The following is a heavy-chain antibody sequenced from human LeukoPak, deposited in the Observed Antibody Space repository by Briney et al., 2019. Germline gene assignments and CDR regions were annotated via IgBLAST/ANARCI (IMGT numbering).Heavy chain of an antibody. V-gene: IGHV3-74*03. Sequence: GGSLRLSCAASGFTFNTYWTHWVRQAPGKGLVWVARVNREGTTTAYADSVKGRFTISRDNAKNTVYLQMNSLRDEDTAVYYCARGGPNHAFDIWGQGTMVTVSA. CDR1: GFTFNTYW. D-gene: IGHD1-14*01. J-gene: IGHJ3*02. CDR2: VNREGTTT. CDR3: ARGGPNHAFDI.